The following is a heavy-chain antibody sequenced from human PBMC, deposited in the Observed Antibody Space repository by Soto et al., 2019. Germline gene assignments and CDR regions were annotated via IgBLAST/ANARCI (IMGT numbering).Heavy chain of an antibody. CDR2: TRNKANSYTT. J-gene: IGHJ3*02. V-gene: IGHV3-72*01. CDR1: GFTFSDHY. CDR3: AREALRFLEWPPNDAFDI. Sequence: GGSLRLSCAASGFTFSDHYMDWVRQAPGKGLEWVGRTRNKANSYTTEYAASVKGRFTISSDDSKNSLYLQMNSLKTEDTAVYYCAREALRFLEWPPNDAFDIWGQGTMVTVSS. D-gene: IGHD3-3*01.